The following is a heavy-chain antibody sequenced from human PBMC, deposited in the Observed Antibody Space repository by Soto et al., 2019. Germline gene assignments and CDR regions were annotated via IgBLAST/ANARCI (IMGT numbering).Heavy chain of an antibody. J-gene: IGHJ5*02. V-gene: IGHV1-2*02. Sequence: SVKVSRKASGGTLSGYYMHWVRQAPGQGLEWMGWINPNSGGTNYAQKFEARVTMTRDTSISTVYMELRRLRSDDTAVYFCARGKDVRAEIYNWLDPWGQGTKVTVSS. D-gene: IGHD3-16*01. CDR3: ARGKDVRAEIYNWLDP. CDR2: INPNSGGT. CDR1: GGTLSGYY.